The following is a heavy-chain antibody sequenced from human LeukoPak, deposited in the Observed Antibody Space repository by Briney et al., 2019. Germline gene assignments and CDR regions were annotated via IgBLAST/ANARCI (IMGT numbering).Heavy chain of an antibody. Sequence: ASVKVSCKASGYTFTSYAMHWVRQAPGQRLEWMGWINAGNGNTKYSQKFQGRVTITRDTSASTAYMELSSLRSEDTAVYYCARDSPHRWFGEPPFDYWGLGTLVTVSP. CDR1: GYTFTSYA. CDR2: INAGNGNT. J-gene: IGHJ4*02. D-gene: IGHD3-10*01. V-gene: IGHV1-3*01. CDR3: ARDSPHRWFGEPPFDY.